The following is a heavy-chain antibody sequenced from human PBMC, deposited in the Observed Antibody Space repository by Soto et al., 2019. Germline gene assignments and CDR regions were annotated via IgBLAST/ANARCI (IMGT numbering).Heavy chain of an antibody. CDR3: AREGRSGWDAFDV. J-gene: IGHJ3*01. CDR1: GYTFTTYW. Sequence: GGSLKISCKTSGYTFTTYWIHWVRQMPGKELEWMGSIYPGNSDTRYSPSFQGHVTISADRSENQISLKLSSLTAADTAVYYCAREGRSGWDAFDVWGQGTLVTVSS. V-gene: IGHV5-51*01. CDR2: IYPGNSDT. D-gene: IGHD6-19*01.